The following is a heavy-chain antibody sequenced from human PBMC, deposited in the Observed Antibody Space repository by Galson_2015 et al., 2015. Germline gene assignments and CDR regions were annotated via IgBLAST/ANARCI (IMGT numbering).Heavy chain of an antibody. V-gene: IGHV5-51*01. CDR1: GYSFANYW. D-gene: IGHD5-18*01. CDR2: VYPGDSDT. Sequence: QSGAEVKKPGESLKVSCKASGYSFANYWIGWERQMPGKGLEWMGVVYPGDSDTKYSPSFQGQVTFSADKSMNTAYLQWSSLKASDTGMYYCARPSYGSRNYFEYWGQGTLVTVSS. CDR3: ARPSYGSRNYFEY. J-gene: IGHJ4*02.